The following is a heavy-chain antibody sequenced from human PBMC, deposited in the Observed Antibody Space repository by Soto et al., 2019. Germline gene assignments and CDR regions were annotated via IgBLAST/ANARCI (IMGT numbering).Heavy chain of an antibody. CDR2: LYWDDDK. CDR1: GFSLNTSGVG. J-gene: IGHJ4*02. CDR3: AHRPNTVAGGTFFDS. Sequence: QITLKESGPTLVKPTQTLTLTCTFSGFSLNTSGVGVGWIRQPPGKALEWLALLYWDDDKYYNPSLRSRLTITKDTSKNQVVLTMTNMHPVDTATDYRAHRPNTVAGGTFFDSWGQGTLVTVSS. D-gene: IGHD2-15*01. V-gene: IGHV2-5*02.